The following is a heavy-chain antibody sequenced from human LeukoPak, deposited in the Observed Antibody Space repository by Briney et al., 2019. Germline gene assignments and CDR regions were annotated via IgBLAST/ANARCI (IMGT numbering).Heavy chain of an antibody. V-gene: IGHV1-2*02. CDR2: INPNSGGT. CDR1: GYTFTGYY. CDR3: ARQGYSGHSQGAADY. D-gene: IGHD4-23*01. Sequence: RRASVKVSCKASGYTFTGYYMHWVRQAPGQGLEWMGWINPNSGGTNYAQKFQGRVTMTRDTSISTAYMELSSLRSEDTAVYYCARQGYSGHSQGAADYWGQGTLVTVSS. J-gene: IGHJ4*02.